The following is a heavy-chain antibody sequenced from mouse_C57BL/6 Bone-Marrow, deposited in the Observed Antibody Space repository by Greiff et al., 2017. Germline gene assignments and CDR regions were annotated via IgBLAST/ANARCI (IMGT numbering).Heavy chain of an antibody. V-gene: IGHV1-63*01. Sequence: QVQLKQSGAELVRPGTSVKMSCKASGYTFTNYWIGWAKQRPGHGLEWIGDIYPGGGYTSYNEKFKGKATLTADKSSSTAYMQFSSLTSEDSAIYYCARGDYVDYWGQGTTLTVSS. CDR1: GYTFTNYW. J-gene: IGHJ2*01. CDR3: ARGDYVDY. D-gene: IGHD2-4*01. CDR2: IYPGGGYT.